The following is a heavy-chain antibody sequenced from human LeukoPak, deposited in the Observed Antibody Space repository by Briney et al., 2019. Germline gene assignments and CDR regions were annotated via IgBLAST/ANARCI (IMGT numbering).Heavy chain of an antibody. Sequence: SETLSLTCAVYGGSFSGYYWSWIRQPPGKGLEWIGEINHSGSTNYNPSLKSRVTISVDTSKNQFSLKLSSVTAADTAVYYCASVILNYYYMDVWSKGTTVTVSS. J-gene: IGHJ6*03. V-gene: IGHV4-34*01. D-gene: IGHD3-16*02. CDR3: ASVILNYYYMDV. CDR1: GGSFSGYY. CDR2: INHSGST.